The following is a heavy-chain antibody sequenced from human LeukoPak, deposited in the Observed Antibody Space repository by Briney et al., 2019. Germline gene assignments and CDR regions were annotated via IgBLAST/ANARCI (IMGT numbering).Heavy chain of an antibody. CDR3: ARDFGPNAFDI. Sequence: GGSLRLSCAASGFTFSSYNIHWVRQAPGKGLEWVAVISYDGSNKYYADSVKGRFTISRDNSKSTLYLQMNSLRAEDTTVYYCARDFGPNAFDIWGQGTMVTVSS. CDR2: ISYDGSNK. V-gene: IGHV3-30-3*01. D-gene: IGHD3-10*01. CDR1: GFTFSSYN. J-gene: IGHJ3*02.